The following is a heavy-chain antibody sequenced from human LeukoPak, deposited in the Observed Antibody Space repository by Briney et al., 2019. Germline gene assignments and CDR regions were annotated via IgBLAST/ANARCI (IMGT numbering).Heavy chain of an antibody. J-gene: IGHJ3*02. Sequence: PSETLSLTCTVSGGSVSSGSYYWSWIRQPPGKGLEWIGYIYYSGSTNYNPSLKSRVTISVDTSKNQFSLKLSSVTAADTAVYYCARDRAALLFWSGYDDAFDIWGQGTMVTVSS. D-gene: IGHD3-3*01. CDR1: GGSVSSGSYY. CDR3: ARDRAALLFWSGYDDAFDI. CDR2: IYYSGST. V-gene: IGHV4-61*01.